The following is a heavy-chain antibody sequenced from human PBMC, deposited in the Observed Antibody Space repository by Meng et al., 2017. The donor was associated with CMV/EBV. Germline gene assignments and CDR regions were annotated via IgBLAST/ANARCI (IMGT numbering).Heavy chain of an antibody. J-gene: IGHJ6*02. D-gene: IGHD6-6*01. CDR1: GYTFTGYY. CDR3: ASDNLYSSSPYYGMDV. CDR2: INPNSGGT. Sequence: ASVKVSCKASGYTFTGYYMHWVRQAPGQGLEWMGWINPNSGGTNYAQKSQGRVTMTRDTSISTAYMELSRLRSDDTAVYYCASDNLYSSSPYYGMDVWGQGTTVTVSS. V-gene: IGHV1-2*02.